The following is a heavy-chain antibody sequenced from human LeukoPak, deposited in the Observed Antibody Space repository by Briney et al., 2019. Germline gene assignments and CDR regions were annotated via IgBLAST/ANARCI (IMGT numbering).Heavy chain of an antibody. D-gene: IGHD6-6*01. CDR1: GGSISSYY. CDR2: INHSGST. V-gene: IGHV4-34*01. Sequence: SETLSLTCTVSGGSISSYYWSWIRQPPGKGLEWIGEINHSGSTNYNPSLKSRVAISVDTSKNQFSLKLSSVTAADTAVYYCARVAARYYYGMDVWGQGTTVTVSS. J-gene: IGHJ6*02. CDR3: ARVAARYYYGMDV.